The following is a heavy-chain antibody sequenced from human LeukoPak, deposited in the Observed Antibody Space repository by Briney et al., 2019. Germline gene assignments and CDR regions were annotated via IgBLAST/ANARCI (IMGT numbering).Heavy chain of an antibody. CDR1: GGSISSYY. Sequence: SETLSLTCTVSGGSISSYYWSWIRQPAGKGLEWIGRIYTSGSTNYNPSLKSRVTMSVDTSKNQFSLKLSSVTAADTAVYYCASSRTVTTHTSFDYWGQGTLVTVSS. V-gene: IGHV4-4*07. J-gene: IGHJ4*02. CDR2: IYTSGST. CDR3: ASSRTVTTHTSFDY. D-gene: IGHD4-17*01.